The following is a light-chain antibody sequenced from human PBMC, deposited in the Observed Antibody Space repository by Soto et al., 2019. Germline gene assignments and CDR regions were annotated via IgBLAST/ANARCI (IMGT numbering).Light chain of an antibody. CDR2: RNH. V-gene: IGLV1-44*01. CDR3: AAWDDSLRAVV. CDR1: GSNIGTYA. Sequence: QSVLTQSPSASATPGQRVTISCSGSGSNIGTYAANWYQQLPGTAPTLLIFRNHQRPSGVPDRFSGSKSGNSASLAISGPQSEDEADYYCAAWDDSLRAVVFGGGTKVTVL. J-gene: IGLJ2*01.